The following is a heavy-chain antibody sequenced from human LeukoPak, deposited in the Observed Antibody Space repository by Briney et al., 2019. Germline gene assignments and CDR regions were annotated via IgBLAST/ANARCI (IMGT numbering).Heavy chain of an antibody. CDR3: ARDFPGRDGYNYCRFDP. Sequence: ASVKVSCKASGYTFTSYGISWVRQAPGQGLEWMGWISAYNGNTNYAQKLQGRVTMTTDTSTGTAYMELRSLRSDDTAVYYCARDFPGRDGYNYCRFDPWGQGTLVTVSS. D-gene: IGHD5-24*01. J-gene: IGHJ5*02. CDR2: ISAYNGNT. V-gene: IGHV1-18*01. CDR1: GYTFTSYG.